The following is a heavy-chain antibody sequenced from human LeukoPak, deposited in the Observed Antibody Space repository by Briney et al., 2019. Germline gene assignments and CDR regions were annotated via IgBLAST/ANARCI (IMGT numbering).Heavy chain of an antibody. CDR1: GGSISNYY. V-gene: IGHV4-59*01. CDR2: IHYSGST. Sequence: SSETLSLTCTVSGGSISNYYWSWIRQPPGKGLEWIGYIHYSGSTSYSPSLKSRVTISADTSQNQFSLKLSSVTAADTAVYYCASRKLGNDYWGQGTLVTVSS. CDR3: ASRKLGNDY. D-gene: IGHD7-27*01. J-gene: IGHJ4*02.